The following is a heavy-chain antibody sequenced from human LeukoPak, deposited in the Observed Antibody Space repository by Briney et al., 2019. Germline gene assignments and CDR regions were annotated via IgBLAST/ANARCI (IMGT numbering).Heavy chain of an antibody. CDR3: ARATVTTKGYAY. J-gene: IGHJ4*02. Sequence: GGSLRLSCAASGFTFSSYGMSWVRQAPGKGLEWVSAISGSGGSTYYADSVKGRFTISRDNAKNSLYLQMNSLRAEDTAVYYCARATVTTKGYAYWGQGTLVTVSS. CDR1: GFTFSSYG. V-gene: IGHV3-23*01. CDR2: ISGSGGST. D-gene: IGHD4-17*01.